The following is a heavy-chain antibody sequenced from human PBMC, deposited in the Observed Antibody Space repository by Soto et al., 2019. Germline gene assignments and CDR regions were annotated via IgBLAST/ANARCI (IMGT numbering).Heavy chain of an antibody. J-gene: IGHJ6*02. CDR1: GFTFSNAW. CDR2: IKSKTDGGTT. CDR3: TTGPLRFLEWLPAPDYGMDV. V-gene: IGHV3-15*01. D-gene: IGHD3-3*01. Sequence: EVQLVESGGGLVKPGGSLRLSCAASGFTFSNAWMSWVRQAPGKGLEWVGRIKSKTDGGTTDYAAPVKGRFTISRDDSKNTLYLQMNSLKTEDTAVYYCTTGPLRFLEWLPAPDYGMDVWGQGTTVTVSS.